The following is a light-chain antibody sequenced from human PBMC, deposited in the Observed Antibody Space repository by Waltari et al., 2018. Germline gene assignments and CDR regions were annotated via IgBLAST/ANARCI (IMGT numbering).Light chain of an antibody. CDR2: DAS. CDR3: QQRTNWWS. CDR1: QTVNRN. J-gene: IGKJ1*01. V-gene: IGKV3-11*01. Sequence: EIVLTQSPATLSLSPGERATLSCRASQTVNRNLAWYQHRPGQAPRLLIYDASNRATGIPARFSGSGSGTDFTLTISSLEPEDFAVYYCQQRTNWWSFGQGTKVDIK.